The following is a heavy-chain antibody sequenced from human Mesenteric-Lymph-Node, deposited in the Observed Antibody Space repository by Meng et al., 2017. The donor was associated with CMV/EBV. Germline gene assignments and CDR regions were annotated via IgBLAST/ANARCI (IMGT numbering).Heavy chain of an antibody. Sequence: GGSLRLSCAASGFSFSDCTLHWVRQAPGKGLEWVAVISYDGYNKYYADSVKGRFTISRDNSKNTLFLQMNSLRAEDTAVYYCARTLDSSPYDSCILTLGGCDLDYWGQGTLVTVSS. V-gene: IGHV3-30*04. J-gene: IGHJ4*02. CDR1: GFSFSDCT. CDR3: ARTLDSSPYDSCILTLGGCDLDY. D-gene: IGHD6-6*01. CDR2: ISYDGYNK.